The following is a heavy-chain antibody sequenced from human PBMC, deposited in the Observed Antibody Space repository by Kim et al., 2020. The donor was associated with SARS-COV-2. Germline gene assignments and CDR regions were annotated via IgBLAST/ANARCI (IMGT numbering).Heavy chain of an antibody. V-gene: IGHV4-39*01. CDR2: IYYSGST. J-gene: IGHJ4*02. CDR1: GDSISSSSFY. D-gene: IGHD1-26*01. Sequence: SETLSLTCSVSGDSISSSSFYWGWIRQPPGKGLEWMGNIYYSGSTYYNPSLKSRVTISVDTSKNQFSLKLSSVTAADTAVYYCARSDSGTYYVVYFNYWGQGTLVTVSS. CDR3: ARSDSGTYYVVYFNY.